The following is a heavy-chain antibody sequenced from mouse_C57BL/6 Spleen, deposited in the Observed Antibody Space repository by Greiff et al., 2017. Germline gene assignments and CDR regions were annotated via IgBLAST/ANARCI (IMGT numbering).Heavy chain of an antibody. CDR3: ARYRKGYFDV. CDR1: GFTFTDYY. Sequence: DVQLVESGGGLVQPGGSLSLSCAASGFTFTDYYMSWVRQPPGKALEWLGFIRNKANGYTTEYSASVKGRFTISRDNSQSILYLQMNALRAEDSATYYCARYRKGYFDVWGTGTTVTVSS. V-gene: IGHV7-3*01. J-gene: IGHJ1*03. CDR2: IRNKANGYTT.